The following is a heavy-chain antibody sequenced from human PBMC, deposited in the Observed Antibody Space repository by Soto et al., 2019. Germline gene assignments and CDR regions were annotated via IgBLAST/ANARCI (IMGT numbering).Heavy chain of an antibody. J-gene: IGHJ4*02. CDR3: VSQNSGWFAFDY. CDR1: GGSISSSSYY. Sequence: SETLSLTCTVSGGSISSSSYYWGWIRQPPGKGLEWIGSIYYSGSTYYNPSLKSRVTISVDTSKIQFSLKLSSVTAAGTAVYYCVSQNSGWFAFDYWGQGTLVTVSS. CDR2: IYYSGST. V-gene: IGHV4-39*01. D-gene: IGHD6-19*01.